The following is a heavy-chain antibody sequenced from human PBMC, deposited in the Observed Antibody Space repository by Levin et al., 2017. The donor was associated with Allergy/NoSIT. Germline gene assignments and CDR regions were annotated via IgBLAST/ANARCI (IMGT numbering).Heavy chain of an antibody. Sequence: PGGSLRLSCAASGFTFSSYAMHWVRQAPGKGLEWVAVISYDGSNKYYADSVKGRFTISRDNSKNTLYLQMNSLRAEDTAVYYCARDPEWGGDGYNFDYWGQGTLVTVSS. V-gene: IGHV3-30*04. J-gene: IGHJ4*02. CDR2: ISYDGSNK. CDR1: GFTFSSYA. CDR3: ARDPEWGGDGYNFDY. D-gene: IGHD5-24*01.